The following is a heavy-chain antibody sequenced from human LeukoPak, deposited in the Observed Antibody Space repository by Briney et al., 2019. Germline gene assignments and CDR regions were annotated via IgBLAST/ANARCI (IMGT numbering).Heavy chain of an antibody. Sequence: SVKVSCKASGGTFSSYAISWVRQAPGQGLEWMGRIIPIFGTANYAQKFQGRVTITTDESTSTAYMELSSLRSEDAAVYYCARRYYYDSSGRNDAFDIWGQGTMVTVFS. D-gene: IGHD3-22*01. CDR1: GGTFSSYA. J-gene: IGHJ3*02. CDR2: IIPIFGTA. V-gene: IGHV1-69*05. CDR3: ARRYYYDSSGRNDAFDI.